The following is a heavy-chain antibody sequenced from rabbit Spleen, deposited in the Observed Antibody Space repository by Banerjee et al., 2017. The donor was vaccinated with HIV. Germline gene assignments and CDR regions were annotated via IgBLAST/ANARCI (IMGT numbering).Heavy chain of an antibody. Sequence: QEQLKESGGDLVKPGTSLTLTCTASGFSFTYYYYMCWVRQAPGKGLEWIGCIYTDTGTTWYASWAKGRLTISKTSSTTVTLQMTSLTAADTATYFCARDLVAVIGWNFNLWGPGTLVTVS. J-gene: IGHJ4*01. CDR3: ARDLVAVIGWNFNL. D-gene: IGHD1-1*01. CDR1: GFSFTYYYY. CDR2: IYTDTGTT. V-gene: IGHV1S45*01.